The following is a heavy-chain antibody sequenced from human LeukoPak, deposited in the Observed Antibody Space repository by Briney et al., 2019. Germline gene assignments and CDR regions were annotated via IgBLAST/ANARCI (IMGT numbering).Heavy chain of an antibody. CDR2: ITGRGEST. CDR1: GFTFSSHG. CDR3: AKDRRLAAFDY. V-gene: IGHV3-23*01. J-gene: IGHJ4*02. Sequence: GGSLRLSCAASGFTFSSHGMNWVRQAPGKGLEWVSGITGRGESTYYAGSVKGRFTISRDNSKNTLYLQMNSLRAEDTAVYYCAKDRRLAAFDYGGQGTLVTVSS. D-gene: IGHD6-25*01.